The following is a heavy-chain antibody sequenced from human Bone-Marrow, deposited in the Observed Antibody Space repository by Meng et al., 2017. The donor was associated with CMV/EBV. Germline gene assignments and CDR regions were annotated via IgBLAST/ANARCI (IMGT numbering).Heavy chain of an antibody. CDR2: IGTAGDT. CDR3: ARAGRDYYDSTYDY. D-gene: IGHD3-22*01. V-gene: IGHV3-13*01. J-gene: IGHJ4*02. Sequence: GESLKISCAASGFTFSSYDMHWVRQATGKGLEWVSAIGTAGDTYYPGSVKGRFTISRENAKNSLYLQMNSLRAGDTAVYYCARAGRDYYDSTYDYWGQGTVVTVSS. CDR1: GFTFSSYD.